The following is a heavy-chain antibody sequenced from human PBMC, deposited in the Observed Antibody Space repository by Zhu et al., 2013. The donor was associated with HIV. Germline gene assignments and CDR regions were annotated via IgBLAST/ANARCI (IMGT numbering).Heavy chain of an antibody. Sequence: QVQLVQSGAEVKKPGASVKVSCKASGYTFTSYAMHWVRQAPGQRLEWMGWINAGNGNTKYSQKFQGRVTITRDTSASTAYMELSSLRSEDTAVYYCARVCSGGSCYSGYFTFDPWGQGTLVTVSS. V-gene: IGHV1-3*01. CDR3: ARVCSGGSCYSGYFTFDP. J-gene: IGHJ5*02. D-gene: IGHD2-15*01. CDR2: INAGNGNT. CDR1: GYTFTSYA.